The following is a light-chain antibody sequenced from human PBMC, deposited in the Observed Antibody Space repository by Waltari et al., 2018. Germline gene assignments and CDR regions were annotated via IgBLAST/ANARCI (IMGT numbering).Light chain of an antibody. CDR2: DAS. Sequence: QMLQSPSPLSASVGARVSITCQANQDIRKKLNWFHQKPGKAPQVLIFDASNSQAAVPSRFSGSGSGTDFAFTIGSLQPEDIGTYYCQQYANLPLTFGEGPGWRSN. CDR1: QDIRKK. J-gene: IGKJ4*01. V-gene: IGKV1-33*01. CDR3: QQYANLPLT.